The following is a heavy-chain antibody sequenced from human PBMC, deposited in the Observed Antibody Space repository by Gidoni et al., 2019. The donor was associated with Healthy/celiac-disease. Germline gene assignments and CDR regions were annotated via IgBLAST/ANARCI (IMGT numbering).Heavy chain of an antibody. CDR2: ISYDGSNK. Sequence: LSCAASGFTFSSYAMHWVRQAPGKGLEWVAVISYDGSNKYYADSVKGRFTISRDNSKNTLYLQMNSLRAEDTAVYYCASLICSGWQDAFDIWGQGTIVTVSS. J-gene: IGHJ3*02. D-gene: IGHD6-19*01. CDR1: GFTFSSYA. V-gene: IGHV3-30*04. CDR3: ASLICSGWQDAFDI.